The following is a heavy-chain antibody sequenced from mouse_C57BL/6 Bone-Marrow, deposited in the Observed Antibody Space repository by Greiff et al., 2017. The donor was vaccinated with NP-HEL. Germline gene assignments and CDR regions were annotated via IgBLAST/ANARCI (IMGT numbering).Heavy chain of an antibody. J-gene: IGHJ2*01. CDR1: GYAFSSSW. D-gene: IGHD1-1*01. Sequence: VQRVESGPELVKPGASVKISCKASGYAFSSSWMNWVKQRPGKGLEWIGRIYPGDGDTNYNGKFKGKATLTADKSSSTAYMQLSSLTSEDSAVYFCALYYYGSKYFDYWGQGTTLTVSS. V-gene: IGHV1-82*01. CDR2: IYPGDGDT. CDR3: ALYYYGSKYFDY.